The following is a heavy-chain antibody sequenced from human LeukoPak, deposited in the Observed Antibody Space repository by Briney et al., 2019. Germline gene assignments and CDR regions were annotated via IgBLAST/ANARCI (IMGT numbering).Heavy chain of an antibody. V-gene: IGHV1-69*13. D-gene: IGHD6-13*01. J-gene: IGHJ2*01. Sequence: SVKVSCKASGGTFSSYAISWVRQAPGQGLEWMGGIIPIFGTANYAQKFQGRVTITADESTSTAYMELSSLRSEDTAVYYCARGSVAAAGTGGWYFDLWGRGTLVTVSS. CDR3: ARGSVAAAGTGGWYFDL. CDR2: IIPIFGTA. CDR1: GGTFSSYA.